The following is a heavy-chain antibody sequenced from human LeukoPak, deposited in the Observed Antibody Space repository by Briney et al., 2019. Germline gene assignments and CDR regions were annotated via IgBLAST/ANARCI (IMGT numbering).Heavy chain of an antibody. CDR1: GYSISSGYY. CDR2: INHSGST. CDR3: ARGNRKQQLADY. J-gene: IGHJ4*02. Sequence: SETLSLTCTVSGYSISSGYYWGWIRQPPGKGLEGIGEINHSGSTNYNPSLKSRVTISVDTSKNQFSLKLSSVTAADTAVYYCARGNRKQQLADYWGQGTLVTVSS. D-gene: IGHD6-13*01. V-gene: IGHV4-38-2*02.